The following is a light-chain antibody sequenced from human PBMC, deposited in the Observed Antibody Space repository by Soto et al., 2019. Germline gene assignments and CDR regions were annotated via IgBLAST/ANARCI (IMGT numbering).Light chain of an antibody. CDR1: QSISTF. J-gene: IGKJ2*01. V-gene: IGKV1-39*01. CDR3: QQTYITPNT. Sequence: IQMTQSPPSLSASVGDTVSIACRASQSISTFLHWYQQKPGKAPKLLVYAATSLQNGVPSRFSGRGSGTDFTLTIFSLQPEDFGIYYCQQTYITPNTFGQGTKLEFK. CDR2: AAT.